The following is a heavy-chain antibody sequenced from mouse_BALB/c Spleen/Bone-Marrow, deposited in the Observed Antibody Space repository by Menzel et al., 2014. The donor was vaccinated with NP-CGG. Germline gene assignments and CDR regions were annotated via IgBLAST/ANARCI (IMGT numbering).Heavy chain of an antibody. CDR1: GFNIKDTY. Sequence: EVKLMESGAELVKPGASVKLSCTAFGFNIKDTYMHWVKQRPEQGLEWIGRIDPANGNTKYDPKFQGKATITADTSSNTAYLQLSSLTSEDTAVYYCARDDSWGFAYWGQGTLVTVSA. J-gene: IGHJ3*01. V-gene: IGHV14-3*02. CDR3: ARDDSWGFAY. D-gene: IGHD2-4*01. CDR2: IDPANGNT.